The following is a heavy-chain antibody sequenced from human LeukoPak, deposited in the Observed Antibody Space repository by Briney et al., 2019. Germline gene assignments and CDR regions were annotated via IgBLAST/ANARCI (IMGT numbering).Heavy chain of an antibody. D-gene: IGHD6-19*01. CDR3: ARESPVAGTSR. CDR2: IKQDGSEK. CDR1: GFTFSNYW. V-gene: IGHV3-7*01. Sequence: PGGSLRLSCAASGFTFSNYWMSWVRQAPGKGLEWVANIKQDGSEKYYVDSVKGRFTISRDNAENSLSLQMNGLRAEDTAVYYCARESPVAGTSRWGQGTLVTVSS. J-gene: IGHJ4*02.